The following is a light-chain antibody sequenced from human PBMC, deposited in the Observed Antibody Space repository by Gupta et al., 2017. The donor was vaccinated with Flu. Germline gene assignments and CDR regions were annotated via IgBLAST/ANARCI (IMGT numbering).Light chain of an antibody. CDR3: SSYTSSNTWV. CDR1: SSDFGIYNR. V-gene: IGLV2-18*02. CDR2: EVS. Sequence: QSALTQPASVSGSPGQSITISCPGTSSDFGIYNRVSWYQQPPGTAPKLMISEVSNRPSGVPDRFSGSKSGNTASLTISGLQAEDEADYYCSSYTSSNTWVFGGGTKLTVL. J-gene: IGLJ3*02.